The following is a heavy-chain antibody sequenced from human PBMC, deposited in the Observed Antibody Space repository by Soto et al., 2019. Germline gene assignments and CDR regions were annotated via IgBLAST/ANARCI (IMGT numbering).Heavy chain of an antibody. J-gene: IGHJ6*03. CDR2: ISSSSTTI. CDR3: AAEYDYYHYMDV. V-gene: IGHV3-48*01. Sequence: GSLRLSCAASGFTFSSYSFNWVRQAPGKGLEWVAYISSSSTTIYYADSVRGRFTISRDNAKNSLFLQMNSLRAEDTAVYYCAAEYDYYHYMDVWGKGTTVTVSS. D-gene: IGHD2-8*01. CDR1: GFTFSSYS.